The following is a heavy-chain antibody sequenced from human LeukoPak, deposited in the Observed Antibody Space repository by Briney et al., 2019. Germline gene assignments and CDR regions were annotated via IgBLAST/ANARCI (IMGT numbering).Heavy chain of an antibody. Sequence: PGGPLRLSCAASGFTFSSYAMSWVRQAPGKGLEWVSAISGSGGSTYYADSVKGRFTISRDNSKNTLYLQMNSLRAEDTAVYYCALQTTAAADSHFDYWGQGTLVTVSS. D-gene: IGHD6-13*01. CDR3: ALQTTAAADSHFDY. V-gene: IGHV3-23*01. J-gene: IGHJ4*02. CDR2: ISGSGGST. CDR1: GFTFSSYA.